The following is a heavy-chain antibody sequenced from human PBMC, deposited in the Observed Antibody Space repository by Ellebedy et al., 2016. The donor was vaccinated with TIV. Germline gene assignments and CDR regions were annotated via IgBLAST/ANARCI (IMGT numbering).Heavy chain of an antibody. CDR1: GFTFGSYT. CDR2: ISFTSSFI. J-gene: IGHJ5*02. D-gene: IGHD3-10*01. Sequence: GGSLRLSCAASGFTFGSYTMNWVRQAPGKGLEWVSSISFTSSFISYADSVKGRFTISRDNAKNSLYLQLNSLRAEDTAVYYCARDYYGAADPWGQGTLVTVSS. V-gene: IGHV3-21*01. CDR3: ARDYYGAADP.